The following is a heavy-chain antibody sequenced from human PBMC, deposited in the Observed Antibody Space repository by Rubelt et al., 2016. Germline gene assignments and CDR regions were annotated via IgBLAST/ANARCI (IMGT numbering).Heavy chain of an antibody. Sequence: QVQLQQWGAGLLKPSETLSLTCAVYGGSFSGYYWSWIRQPPGKGLEWIGEINRSGSTNYNPSLKSRVTISVDTAKNQFTLKLSSVTAADTAVYYCARDKLPRYGMDVWGQGTTVTVSS. D-gene: IGHD5-24*01. V-gene: IGHV4-34*01. CDR3: ARDKLPRYGMDV. CDR2: INRSGST. J-gene: IGHJ6*02. CDR1: GGSFSGYY.